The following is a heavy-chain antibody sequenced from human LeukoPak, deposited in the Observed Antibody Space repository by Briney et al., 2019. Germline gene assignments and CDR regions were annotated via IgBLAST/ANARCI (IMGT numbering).Heavy chain of an antibody. Sequence: GASVKVSCKASGYTFITYSFSWVRQAPGQGLEWMGWTDHSDNTNSAQKLQGRITMTTDTSTSTAYMELRSLRSDDTAVYYCARLGRGGAFDIWGQGTLVTVSS. CDR3: ARLGRGGAFDI. CDR1: GYTFITYS. D-gene: IGHD7-27*01. J-gene: IGHJ3*02. V-gene: IGHV1-18*01. CDR2: TDHSDNT.